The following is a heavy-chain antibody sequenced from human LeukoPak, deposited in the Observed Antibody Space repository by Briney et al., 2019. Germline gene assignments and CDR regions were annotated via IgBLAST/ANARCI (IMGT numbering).Heavy chain of an antibody. D-gene: IGHD3-16*01. V-gene: IGHV4-34*01. CDR1: GGSFSDYY. Sequence: PSETLSLTCAVYGGSFSDYYWSWIRQPPGKGLEWIREINHSGSTNYNPSLKSRVTISVDTSKNQVSLKLSSVTAADTAVYYCARRRSMSYAALDIWGQGTMVTVSS. J-gene: IGHJ3*02. CDR2: INHSGST. CDR3: ARRRSMSYAALDI.